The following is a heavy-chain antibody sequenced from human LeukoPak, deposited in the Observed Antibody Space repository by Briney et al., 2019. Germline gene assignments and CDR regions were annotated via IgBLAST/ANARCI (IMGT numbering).Heavy chain of an antibody. J-gene: IGHJ3*02. CDR2: INPNSGGT. Sequence: ASVKVSCKASGYTFTGYYMHWVRQAPGQGLEWMGWINPNSGGTNYAQKFQGRVTMTRDTSISTAYMELSRLRSDDTAVYYCARVMIWSDAFDIWGQGTMVTVSS. D-gene: IGHD3-10*01. CDR1: GYTFTGYY. V-gene: IGHV1-2*02. CDR3: ARVMIWSDAFDI.